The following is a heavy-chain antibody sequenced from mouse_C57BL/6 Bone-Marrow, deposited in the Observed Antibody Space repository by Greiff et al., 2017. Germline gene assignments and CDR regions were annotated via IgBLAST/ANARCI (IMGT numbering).Heavy chain of an antibody. D-gene: IGHD2-4*01. V-gene: IGHV5-6*01. J-gene: IGHJ3*01. CDR2: ISSGGSYT. CDR1: GFTFSSYG. Sequence: EVQLVESGGDLVKPGGSLKLSCAASGFTFSSYGMSWVRQTPDKRLEWVATISSGGSYTYYPDSVKGRFTISRDNAKNTLYLQMSRLKSEDTAMFDCARFYYDYALFAYWGQGTLVTVSA. CDR3: ARFYYDYALFAY.